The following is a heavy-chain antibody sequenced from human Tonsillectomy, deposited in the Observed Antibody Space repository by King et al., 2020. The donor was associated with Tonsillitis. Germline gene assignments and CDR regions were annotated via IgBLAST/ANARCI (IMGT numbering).Heavy chain of an antibody. Sequence: QLVQSGGGLVQPGGYLRLYCAAPGFTFSSYAMSWVRQAPGKGLEWVSEFSGSGGSTYYADSVKGRFTISRDNSKKTRYLQINSLRAEDTAVHYCAKGSGYSSRWTFYYWGPGTLVTVSS. CDR3: AKGSGYSSRWTFYY. J-gene: IGHJ4*02. D-gene: IGHD6-19*01. V-gene: IGHV3-23*04. CDR1: GFTFSSYA. CDR2: FSGSGGST.